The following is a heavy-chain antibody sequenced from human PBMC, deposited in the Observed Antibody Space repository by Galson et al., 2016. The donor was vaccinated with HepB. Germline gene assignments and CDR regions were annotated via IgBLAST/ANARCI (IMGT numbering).Heavy chain of an antibody. Sequence: LSLTCAVSGDSIRSTNYYWGWVRQPPGKGLEWIGSIYYSGNTYYNTSLLSRVSVSIDTPKNQFSLKVTAVTAADAAVYYCMRHYSSGPRAVDSWGQGTLVTVSS. CDR1: GDSIRSTNYY. D-gene: IGHD3-22*01. V-gene: IGHV4-39*01. J-gene: IGHJ4*02. CDR3: MRHYSSGPRAVDS. CDR2: IYYSGNT.